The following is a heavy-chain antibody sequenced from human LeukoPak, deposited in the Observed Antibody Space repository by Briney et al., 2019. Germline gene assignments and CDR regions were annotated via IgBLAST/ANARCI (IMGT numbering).Heavy chain of an antibody. CDR1: GFTFSNFG. CDR2: ISYDGKDK. V-gene: IGHV3-30*02. J-gene: IGHJ3*01. Sequence: GGSLRLSCATSGFTFSNFGMNWVRQAPGKGLQWVAFISYDGKDKYYSDSVKGRITISRDNSKSTLYVQMDSLRTEDTAVYYCAKARGSGFQRGDAFDVWGQGTRVTVSS. D-gene: IGHD6-19*01. CDR3: AKARGSGFQRGDAFDV.